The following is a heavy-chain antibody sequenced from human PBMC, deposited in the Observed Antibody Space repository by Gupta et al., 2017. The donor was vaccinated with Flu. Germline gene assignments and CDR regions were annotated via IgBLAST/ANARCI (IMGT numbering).Heavy chain of an antibody. CDR1: GFTFSSYT. Sequence: EVQLVESGGGLVKPGGSLRLSCAASGFTFSSYTMNWVRQAPGKGLEWVSSVSSGSSFIYYADSGKGRFTISRDNAKNSRYLQMTSLRPDDTAVYYCARRTTTDFDSWGQGTLVTVSS. J-gene: IGHJ4*02. V-gene: IGHV3-21*01. D-gene: IGHD1-1*01. CDR2: VSSGSSFI. CDR3: ARRTTTDFDS.